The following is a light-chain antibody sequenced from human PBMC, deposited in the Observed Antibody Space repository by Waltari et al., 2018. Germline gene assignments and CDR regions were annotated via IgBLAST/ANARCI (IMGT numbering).Light chain of an antibody. CDR3: QQYKSYPLT. Sequence: DIQMSQSPSSLAASGGDRLTSTCRGRQDISPYLARSQQEPGKANKSRSYAASNLQSGVPSRFSGGGSGTDVTLTISSLQPEDGATYYCQQYKSYPLTFGGGTKVEIK. CDR1: QDISPY. CDR2: AAS. V-gene: IGKV1-16*01. J-gene: IGKJ4*01.